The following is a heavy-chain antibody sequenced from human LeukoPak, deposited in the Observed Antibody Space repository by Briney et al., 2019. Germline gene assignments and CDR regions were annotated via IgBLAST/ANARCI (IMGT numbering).Heavy chain of an antibody. CDR2: ISAHNGNT. J-gene: IGHJ4*02. V-gene: IGHV1-18*01. CDR1: GYTFTSYG. CDR3: ARDRLGYYDSSGYFDY. Sequence: ASVKVSCKASGYTFTSYGISWVRQAPGQGLEWMGWISAHNGNTNYAQKLQGRVTMTTDTSTSTAYMELRSLRSDDTAVYYCARDRLGYYDSSGYFDYWGQGTLVTVSS. D-gene: IGHD3-22*01.